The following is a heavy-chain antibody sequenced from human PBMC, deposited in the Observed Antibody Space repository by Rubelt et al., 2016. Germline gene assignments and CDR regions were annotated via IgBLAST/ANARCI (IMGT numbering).Heavy chain of an antibody. CDR3: SREAMELDAFDV. CDR2: IYHSGST. V-gene: IGHV4-38-2*02. CDR1: SYSISSGYY. D-gene: IGHD3-10*01. J-gene: IGHJ3*01. Sequence: QVQLQESGPGLVKPSETLSLTCTVSSYSISSGYYWGWIRQPPGKGLEWIGSIYHSGSTYYNPSLKGRVTISVDTSKTHFSLRLDDVIAADTALYHCSREAMELDAFDVLCQGTRVTVFS.